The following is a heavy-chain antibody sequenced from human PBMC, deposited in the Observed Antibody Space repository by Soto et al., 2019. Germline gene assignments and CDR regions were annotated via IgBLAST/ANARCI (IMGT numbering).Heavy chain of an antibody. CDR3: GRHSSDDYSHRGSGIPDS. CDR1: GGSVSSGSYY. CDR2: IYYSGST. J-gene: IGHJ4*02. Sequence: PSETLSLTCTVSGGSVSSGSYYWSWIRQPPGKGLEWIGYIYYSGSTNYNASLKSRVTISVETSKNQFSLKLTSVTAADTAVYFCGRHSSDDYSHRGSGIPDSWGRGTLLTVS. V-gene: IGHV4-61*01. D-gene: IGHD4-4*01.